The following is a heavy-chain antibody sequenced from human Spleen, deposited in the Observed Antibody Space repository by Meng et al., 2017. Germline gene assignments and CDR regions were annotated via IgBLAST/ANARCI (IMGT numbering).Heavy chain of an antibody. D-gene: IGHD3-22*01. Sequence: GGSLRLSCVASGFTFSSYSMSWVRQAPGKRLEWVSSISSSSTYIYYADSVRGRFTISRDNAKNSLYLQMNSLRAEDTAVYYCAVFRYDSSGYYSPVYFDYWGQGTLVTVSS. V-gene: IGHV3-21*01. CDR3: AVFRYDSSGYYSPVYFDY. CDR1: GFTFSSYS. J-gene: IGHJ4*02. CDR2: ISSSSTYI.